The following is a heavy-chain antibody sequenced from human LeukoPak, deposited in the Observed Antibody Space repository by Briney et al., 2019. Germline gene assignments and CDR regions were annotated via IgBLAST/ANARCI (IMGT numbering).Heavy chain of an antibody. D-gene: IGHD6-13*01. CDR3: ARVAGSSSWDYYYYYMDV. V-gene: IGHV4-61*02. CDR1: GGSISSSSYS. CDR2: IYTSGST. Sequence: SETLSLTCTVSGGSISSSSYSWSWIRQPAEKGLEWIGRIYTSGSTNYNPSLKSRVTISVDTSKNQFSLKLSSVSAADTAVYYCARVAGSSSWDYYYYYMDVWGKGTTVTVSS. J-gene: IGHJ6*03.